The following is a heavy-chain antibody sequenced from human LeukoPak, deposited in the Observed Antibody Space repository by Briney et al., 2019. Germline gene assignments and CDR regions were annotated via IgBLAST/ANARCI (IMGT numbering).Heavy chain of an antibody. V-gene: IGHV4-34*01. CDR3: ARNGIAVAGPLNDLNWFDP. CDR2: INHSGST. J-gene: IGHJ5*02. CDR1: GGSFSGYY. Sequence: SETLSLTCAVYGGSFSGYYWSWIRQPPGKGLEWIGEINHSGSTNYNPSLKSRVTISVDTSKNQFSLKLSSVTAADTAVYYCARNGIAVAGPLNDLNWFDPWGQGTLVTVSS. D-gene: IGHD6-19*01.